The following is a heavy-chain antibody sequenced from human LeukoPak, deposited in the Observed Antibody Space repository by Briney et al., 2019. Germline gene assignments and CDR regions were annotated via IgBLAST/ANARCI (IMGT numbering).Heavy chain of an antibody. V-gene: IGHV4-39*07. Sequence: SETLSLTCTVSGDSFSRSSYYWGWIRQPPGKGLEWIGSFYYGGSTYCNPSLKSRVTISVDTSKNQFSLKLSSVTAADTAVYYCARGAAADHYDYWGQGTLVTVSS. CDR3: ARGAAADHYDY. D-gene: IGHD6-13*01. CDR2: FYYGGST. J-gene: IGHJ4*02. CDR1: GDSFSRSSYY.